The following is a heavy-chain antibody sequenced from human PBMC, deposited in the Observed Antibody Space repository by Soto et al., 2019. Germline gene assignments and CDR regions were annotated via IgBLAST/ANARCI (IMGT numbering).Heavy chain of an antibody. J-gene: IGHJ5*02. V-gene: IGHV4-39*01. CDR2: IYYSGST. CDR3: ARGARQIERNWFDP. CDR1: GGSISSSSYY. D-gene: IGHD1-1*01. Sequence: SETLSLTCTVSGGSISSSSYYWGWIRQPPGKGLEWIGSIYYSGSTYYNPSLKSRVTISVDTSKNQFSLKLSSVTAADTAVYYCARGARQIERNWFDPWGQGNLVTVSS.